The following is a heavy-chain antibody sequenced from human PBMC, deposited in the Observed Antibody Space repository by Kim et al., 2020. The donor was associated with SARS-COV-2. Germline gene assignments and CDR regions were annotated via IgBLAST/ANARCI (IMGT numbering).Heavy chain of an antibody. D-gene: IGHD6-13*01. J-gene: IGHJ4*02. Sequence: SPSFQGHVTISADKSISTAYLQWSSLKASDTAMYYCARLSGSSWKDFDYWGQGTLVTVSS. CDR3: ARLSGSSWKDFDY. V-gene: IGHV5-10-1*01.